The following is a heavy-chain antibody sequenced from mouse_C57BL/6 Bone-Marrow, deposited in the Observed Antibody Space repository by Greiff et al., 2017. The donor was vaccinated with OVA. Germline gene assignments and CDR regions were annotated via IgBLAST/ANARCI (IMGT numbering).Heavy chain of an antibody. J-gene: IGHJ2*01. CDR3: ARSHDGYYTWYFDY. V-gene: IGHV1-75*01. CDR2: IFPGSGST. D-gene: IGHD2-3*01. CDR1: GYTFTDYY. Sequence: QVQLKQSGPELVKPGASVKISCKASGYTFTDYYINWVKQRPGQGLEWIGWIFPGSGSTYYNEKFKGKATLTVDKSSSTAYMLLSSLTSEDSAVYFCARSHDGYYTWYFDYWGQGTTLTVSS.